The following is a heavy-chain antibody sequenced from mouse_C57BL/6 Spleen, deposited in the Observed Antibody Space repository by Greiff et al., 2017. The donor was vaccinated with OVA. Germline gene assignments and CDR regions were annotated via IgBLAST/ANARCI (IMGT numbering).Heavy chain of an antibody. CDR1: GFTFSDYY. CDR3: ARDNNYGSLDD. CDR2: INYDGSST. Sequence: DVKLVESEGGLVQPGSSMKLSCTASGFTFSDYYMAWVRQVPEKGLEWVANINYDGSSTYYLDSLKSRFIISRDNAKNNLYLQMSSLKSEDTATYYCARDNNYGSLDDWGQGTTLTVSS. V-gene: IGHV5-16*01. D-gene: IGHD1-1*01. J-gene: IGHJ2*01.